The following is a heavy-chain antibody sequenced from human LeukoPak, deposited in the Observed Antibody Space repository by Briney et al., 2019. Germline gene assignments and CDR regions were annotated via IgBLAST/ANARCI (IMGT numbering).Heavy chain of an antibody. CDR2: IYHSGRT. D-gene: IGHD3-22*01. Sequence: PSETLSLTCTVSGYSISSGYYWGWIRQPPGKGLEWIGNIYHSGRTYYNPSLKSRVTISVDTSKNQFSLKLSSVTAADTAVYYCARVASSGFFGSVTDAFDIWGQGTMVTVSS. CDR1: GYSISSGYY. CDR3: ARVASSGFFGSVTDAFDI. V-gene: IGHV4-38-2*02. J-gene: IGHJ3*02.